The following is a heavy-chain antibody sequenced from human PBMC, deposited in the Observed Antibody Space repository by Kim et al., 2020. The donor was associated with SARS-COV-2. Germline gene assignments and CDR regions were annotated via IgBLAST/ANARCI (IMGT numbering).Heavy chain of an antibody. V-gene: IGHV4-34*01. CDR3: ARSLYHSPSSIWVRFDP. CDR1: GGSFSGYY. CDR2: IWHSGTT. J-gene: IGHJ5*02. Sequence: SETLSLTCAVYGGSFSGYYWSWIRQPPGKGLEWIGEIWHSGTTNYIPSLKSRVTISLDTSKNQFSLNLTSVTAADTAVYFCARSLYHSPSSIWVRFDPWGQGTLVTVSS. D-gene: IGHD6-13*01.